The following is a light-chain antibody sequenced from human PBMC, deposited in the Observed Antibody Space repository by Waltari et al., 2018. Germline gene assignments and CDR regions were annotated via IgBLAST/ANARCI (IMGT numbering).Light chain of an antibody. CDR2: GAS. CDR1: QSVSSN. J-gene: IGKJ1*01. V-gene: IGKV3-15*01. Sequence: EIVMTHSPATLSVSPGERATLTCRASQSVSSNLAWYQQKPGQDPRLLIYGASTRATGIPARCSVSGSGTEFTLTISSLQSEDFAVYYCQQYNNWPRTFGQGTKVEIK. CDR3: QQYNNWPRT.